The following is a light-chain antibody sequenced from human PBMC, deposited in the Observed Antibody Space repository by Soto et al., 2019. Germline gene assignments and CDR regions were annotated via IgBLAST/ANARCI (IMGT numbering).Light chain of an antibody. Sequence: EIVMTQSPATLSVSPGERATLSCRASQSVSSNLAWYQQKPGQAPRLLIYGASTRATGIPARFSGSGSGTEFTLTISSLQSEDFATYYCQQLHTYLLTFGGGTKVQIK. CDR2: GAS. CDR1: QSVSSN. J-gene: IGKJ4*01. CDR3: QQLHTYLLT. V-gene: IGKV3-15*01.